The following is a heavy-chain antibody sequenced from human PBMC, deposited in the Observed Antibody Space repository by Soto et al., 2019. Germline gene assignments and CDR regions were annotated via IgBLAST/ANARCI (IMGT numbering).Heavy chain of an antibody. CDR2: IYYSGST. D-gene: IGHD3-22*01. V-gene: IGHV4-59*01. CDR3: ARAKLNYYDSSGLDY. J-gene: IGHJ4*02. CDR1: GGSISSYY. Sequence: SETLSLTCTVSGGSISSYYWSWIRQPPGKGLEWIGYIYYSGSTNYNPSLKSRVTISVGTSQNQFSLKLSSVTAADTAVYYCARAKLNYYDSSGLDYWGQGTLVSVSS.